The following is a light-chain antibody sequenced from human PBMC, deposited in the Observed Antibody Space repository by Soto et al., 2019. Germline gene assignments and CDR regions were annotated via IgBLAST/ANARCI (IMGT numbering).Light chain of an antibody. CDR1: QSLPHSNGYNY. J-gene: IGKJ4*01. CDR2: LGS. V-gene: IGKV2-28*01. CDR3: MQALQTPLT. Sequence: DIVMTQSPLSLPVTPGEPAAISCRSSQSLPHSNGYNYLDWYLQKPGQSPQLLIYLGSNRASGVPDRFSGSGSGTDFTLKISRVEAEDVGVYYCMQALQTPLTFGGGTKVDI.